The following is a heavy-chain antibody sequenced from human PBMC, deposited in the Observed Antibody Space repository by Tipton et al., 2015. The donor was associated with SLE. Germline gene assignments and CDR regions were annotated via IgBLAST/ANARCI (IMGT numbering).Heavy chain of an antibody. V-gene: IGHV4-34*01. Sequence: ILSLTCAVYGGSFSGYYWSWIRQPPGKGLEWIGEINHSGSTNYNPSLKSRVTISVDTSKNQFSLKLSSVTAADTAVYYCARRFLEWFGYGMDVWGQGTTVTVSS. CDR3: ARRFLEWFGYGMDV. D-gene: IGHD3-3*01. CDR2: INHSGST. J-gene: IGHJ6*02. CDR1: GGSFSGYY.